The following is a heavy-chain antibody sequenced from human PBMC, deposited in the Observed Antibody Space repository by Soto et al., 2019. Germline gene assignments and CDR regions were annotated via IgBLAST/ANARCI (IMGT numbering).Heavy chain of an antibody. CDR2: INHSGST. D-gene: IGHD3-10*01. V-gene: IGHV4-31*03. Sequence: SETLSLTCTVSGGSISSGGYYWSWIRQHPGKGLEWIGYINHSGSTYYNPSLKSRVTISVDTSKNQFSLKLSSVTAADTAVYYCARLWFGDLDYYYGMDVWGQGTTVTVSS. CDR3: ARLWFGDLDYYYGMDV. CDR1: GGSISSGGYY. J-gene: IGHJ6*02.